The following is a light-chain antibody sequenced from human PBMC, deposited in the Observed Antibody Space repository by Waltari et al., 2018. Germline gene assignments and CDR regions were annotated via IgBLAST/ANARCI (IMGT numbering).Light chain of an antibody. J-gene: IGLJ3*02. Sequence: QSALTQPASVSGSPGQSVSISCTGTSRDVGDSNSVSWFQDRPGQGPKVIIYDVRDRPSGVPARFSGSKSGNTASLAISGLQAEDEADYYCSSESSDKVVLFGGGTKVTVL. CDR3: SSESSDKVVL. CDR1: SRDVGDSNS. CDR2: DVR. V-gene: IGLV2-14*03.